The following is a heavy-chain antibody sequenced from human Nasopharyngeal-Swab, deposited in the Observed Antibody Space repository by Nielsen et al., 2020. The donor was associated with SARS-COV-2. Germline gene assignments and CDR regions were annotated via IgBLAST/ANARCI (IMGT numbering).Heavy chain of an antibody. J-gene: IGHJ6*02. D-gene: IGHD3-10*01. CDR2: ISSSTSYI. CDR3: ARDGFGESPYYYYYGMDV. Sequence: GGSLRLSCAASGFTFSNYSMNWVRQAPGKGLEWVSSISSSTSYIYYADSVKGRFTISRDNAKNSLYLQMNSLGAEDTAVYYCARDGFGESPYYYYYGMDVWGQGTTVTVSS. CDR1: GFTFSNYS. V-gene: IGHV3-21*01.